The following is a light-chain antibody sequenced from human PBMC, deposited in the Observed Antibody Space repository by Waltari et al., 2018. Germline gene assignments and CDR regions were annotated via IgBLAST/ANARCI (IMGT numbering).Light chain of an antibody. CDR3: QSYDSSLSGSGV. J-gene: IGLJ3*02. CDR2: GNT. Sequence: QSVLTQPPSVSGAPGQRVTISCTGSSSNIGAGYDVHWYQQLPGTAPKLLIYGNTNRPSGVPDRFSGSESGTSASLDIAGLQAEDEADYYCQSYDSSLSGSGVFGGGTNLTVL. CDR1: SSNIGAGYD. V-gene: IGLV1-40*01.